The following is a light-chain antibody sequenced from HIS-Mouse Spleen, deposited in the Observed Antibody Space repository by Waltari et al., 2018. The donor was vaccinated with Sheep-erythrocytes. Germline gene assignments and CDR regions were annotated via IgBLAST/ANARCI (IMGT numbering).Light chain of an antibody. CDR2: EDN. V-gene: IGLV6-57*04. J-gene: IGLJ3*02. Sequence: NFMLTQPHSVSESPGKTVTISCTRSSGSLASNSVQWYQQRPGSAPTTVIYEDNQRPSGVPDRFSGSIDSSSNSASLTISGLKTEDEADYYCQSYDSSNHGVFGGGTKLTVL. CDR3: QSYDSSNHGV. CDR1: SGSLASNS.